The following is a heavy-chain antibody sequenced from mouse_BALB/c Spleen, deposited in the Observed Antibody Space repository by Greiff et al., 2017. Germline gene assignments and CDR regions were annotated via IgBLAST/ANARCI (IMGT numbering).Heavy chain of an antibody. CDR2: ISYSGST. CDR3: ARGSPIYYYGSSYVEWYFDV. D-gene: IGHD1-1*01. Sequence: EVHLVESGPGLVKPSQSLSLTCTVTGYSITSDYAWNWIRQFPGNKLEWMGYISYSGSTSYNPSLKSRISITRDTSKNQFFLQLNSVTTEDTATYYCARGSPIYYYGSSYVEWYFDVWGAGTTVTVSS. V-gene: IGHV3-2*02. CDR1: GYSITSDYA. J-gene: IGHJ1*01.